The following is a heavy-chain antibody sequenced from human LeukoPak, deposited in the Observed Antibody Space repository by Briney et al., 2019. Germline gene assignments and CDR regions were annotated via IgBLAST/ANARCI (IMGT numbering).Heavy chain of an antibody. CDR1: GGSISSSSYY. CDR2: VRYSGST. V-gene: IGHV4-39*01. CDR3: ASRVKTDYYGSGSYYNPDYNWFDP. J-gene: IGHJ5*02. Sequence: SETLSLTCTVSGGSISSSSYYWGWIRQPPGKGLEWIVSVRYSGSTYYNPSLENRVTIFVDTSKNQFSLKLSYVTAADTAIYYCASRVKTDYYGSGSYYNPDYNWFDPWGQGTLVTVSS. D-gene: IGHD3-10*01.